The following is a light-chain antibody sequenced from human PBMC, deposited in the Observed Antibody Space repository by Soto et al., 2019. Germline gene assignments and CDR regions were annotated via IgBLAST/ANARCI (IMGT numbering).Light chain of an antibody. V-gene: IGLV2-14*01. CDR1: SSDVGTYNY. CDR2: EVS. CDR3: TSYTRDTALV. J-gene: IGLJ1*01. Sequence: QSVLTQPASVSGSPGQSITISCTGTSSDVGTYNYVSWYQHRPGKAPKLIIYEVSNRPSGVSNRFSGSKSGSTASLTISGLQAEDEAYYNCTSYTRDTALVFGTGTKVTVL.